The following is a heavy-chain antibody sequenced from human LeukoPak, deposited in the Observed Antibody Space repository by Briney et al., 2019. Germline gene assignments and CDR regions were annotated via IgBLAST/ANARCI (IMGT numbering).Heavy chain of an antibody. CDR2: IYPGDSDT. J-gene: IGHJ4*02. V-gene: IGHV5-51*01. D-gene: IGHD6-13*01. CDR1: GYTFTNYW. Sequence: GESLKISCKGSGYTFTNYWIVWVRQMPGKGLEWMGIIYPGDSDTRYSPSFQGQVTISADKSISTACLQWSSLKASDTAMYYCARRSSSWDRYDNWGQGTLVTVSS. CDR3: ARRSSSWDRYDN.